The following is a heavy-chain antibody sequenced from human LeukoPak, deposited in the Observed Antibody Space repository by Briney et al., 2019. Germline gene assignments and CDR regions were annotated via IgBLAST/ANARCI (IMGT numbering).Heavy chain of an antibody. V-gene: IGHV3-23*01. Sequence: GGSLRLSCAASGFTFSSYGMSWVRQAPGKGLEWVSAISGSGGSTYYADSVKGRFTISRDNSTNTLYLQMNCLRAEDTAVYYCAKSAEIDGGGYGSGSYALVCLDPWGQGTLVTVSS. CDR2: ISGSGGST. J-gene: IGHJ5*02. D-gene: IGHD3-10*01. CDR3: AKSAEIDGGGYGSGSYALVCLDP. CDR1: GFTFSSYG.